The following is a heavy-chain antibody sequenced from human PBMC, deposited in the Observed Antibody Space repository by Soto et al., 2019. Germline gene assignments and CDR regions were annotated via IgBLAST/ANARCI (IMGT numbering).Heavy chain of an antibody. CDR1: DGSISSYY. D-gene: IGHD3-3*01. CDR2: IHYSGST. J-gene: IGHJ4*02. CDR3: AGSPVKDYDFWSGYSSHFDY. V-gene: IGHV4-59*01. Sequence: SQTLSLTCTVSDGSISSYYWNLIRQPPGKGLEWIGYIHYSGSTSYNPSLKSRITISIDTSRNQFSVQLTSVTAADTAVYYCAGSPVKDYDFWSGYSSHFDYWGQGTLVTVSS.